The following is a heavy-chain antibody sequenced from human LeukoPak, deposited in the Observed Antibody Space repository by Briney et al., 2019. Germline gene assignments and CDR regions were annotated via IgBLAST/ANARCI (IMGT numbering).Heavy chain of an antibody. V-gene: IGHV3-30-3*01. CDR1: GFTLSTHV. CDR2: VSYAGNND. CDR3: ARAGFGFGRFFDY. D-gene: IGHD3-16*01. Sequence: GGSLRLSCAASGFTLSTHVMHWVRQAPGKGLEWVAAVSYAGNNDFYADSVKGRFTISRDNSKNTLFLQMNSLRAEDTAVYYCARAGFGFGRFFDYWGQGTLVTVSS. J-gene: IGHJ4*02.